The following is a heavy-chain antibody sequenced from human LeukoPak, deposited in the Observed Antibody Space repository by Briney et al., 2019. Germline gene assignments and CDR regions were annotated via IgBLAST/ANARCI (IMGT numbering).Heavy chain of an antibody. D-gene: IGHD6-13*01. Sequence: SETLSLTCTVSGGSISSGGYYWSWIRQPAGRGLEYIGRIYSTGSTNYNPSLKSRVTMSVDTSKNQFSLKLSSVTAADTAVYYCAREIYSSSWYDAFDAFDIWGQGTMVTVSS. CDR1: GGSISSGGYY. J-gene: IGHJ3*02. CDR3: AREIYSSSWYDAFDAFDI. CDR2: IYSTGST. V-gene: IGHV4-61*02.